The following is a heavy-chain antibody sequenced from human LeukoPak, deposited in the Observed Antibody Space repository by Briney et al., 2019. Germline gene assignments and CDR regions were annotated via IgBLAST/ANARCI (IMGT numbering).Heavy chain of an antibody. CDR1: GGSISSISSNNYH. CDR3: AGDPYDYYYGMDV. Sequence: SETLSLTCIVSGGSISSISSNNYHWGWIRQPPGKGLEWIGYIYYSGSTYYNPSLKSRVTISVDTSKNQFSLKLSSVTAADTAVYYCAGDPYDYYYGMDVWGQRTTVTVSS. J-gene: IGHJ6*02. D-gene: IGHD3-16*01. CDR2: IYYSGST. V-gene: IGHV4-30-4*08.